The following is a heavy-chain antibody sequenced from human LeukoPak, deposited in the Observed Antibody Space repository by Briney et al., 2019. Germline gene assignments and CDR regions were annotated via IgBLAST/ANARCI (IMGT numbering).Heavy chain of an antibody. CDR1: GFIFSSYA. Sequence: GGSLRLSCAPSGFIFSSYAMHWVRQAPGKGLEYVSGISSNGGNTNYANFVKGRFTISRDNSKNTLYLQMGSLRAEDMAVYYCARPTRVGPGSNWFDPWGQGTLVTVSS. J-gene: IGHJ5*02. CDR3: ARPTRVGPGSNWFDP. CDR2: ISSNGGNT. V-gene: IGHV3-64*01. D-gene: IGHD3-10*01.